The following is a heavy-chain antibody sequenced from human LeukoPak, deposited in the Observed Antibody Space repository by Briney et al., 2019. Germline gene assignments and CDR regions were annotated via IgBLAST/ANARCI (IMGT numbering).Heavy chain of an antibody. Sequence: GGSLRLSCAASGFTFSTFTMHWVRQAPGKGLEWVAVLSFAGSTINYADSVKGRFTISRDNSKNTLYLQMNSLRPEDTALYYCARDGYSGFEGGYDYWGQGTLVTVSS. CDR3: ARDGYSGFEGGYDY. J-gene: IGHJ4*02. D-gene: IGHD5-12*01. CDR1: GFTFSTFT. CDR2: LSFAGSTI. V-gene: IGHV3-30-3*01.